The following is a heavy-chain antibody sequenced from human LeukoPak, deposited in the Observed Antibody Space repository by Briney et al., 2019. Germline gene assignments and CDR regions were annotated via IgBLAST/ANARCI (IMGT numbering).Heavy chain of an antibody. V-gene: IGHV3-9*01. CDR3: VLRPIPGYSYGSFDY. Sequence: PGRSLRLSCAASGFTFDDYAMPWVRQAPGKGLEWVSGISWNSGTIGYADSVKGRFTISTDNAKNSLYLQMNSLRADDTALYYCVLRPIPGYSYGSFDYWGQGTLVTVSS. D-gene: IGHD5-18*01. CDR1: GFTFDDYA. CDR2: ISWNSGTI. J-gene: IGHJ4*02.